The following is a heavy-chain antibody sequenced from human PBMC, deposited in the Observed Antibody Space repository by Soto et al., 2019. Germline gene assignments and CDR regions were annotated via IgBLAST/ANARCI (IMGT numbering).Heavy chain of an antibody. CDR2: INPSGGST. Sequence: ASVKVSCKASGYTFTSYYMHWVRQAPGQGLEWMGIINPSGGSTSYAQKFQGRVTMTRDTSTSTAYMELRSLRSDDTAVYYCARDQDIVVVPAATWTRVNWFDPWGQGTLVTVSS. V-gene: IGHV1-46*01. CDR1: GYTFTSYY. CDR3: ARDQDIVVVPAATWTRVNWFDP. J-gene: IGHJ5*02. D-gene: IGHD2-2*01.